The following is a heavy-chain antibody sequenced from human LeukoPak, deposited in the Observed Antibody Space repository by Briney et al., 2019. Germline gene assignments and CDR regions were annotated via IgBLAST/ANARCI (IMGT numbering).Heavy chain of an antibody. Sequence: ASVKVSCKASGYTFTSYYMHWVRQAPGQGLEWMGIINPSGGSTSYAQKFQGRVTMTRDTSTSTVYMELSSPRSEDTAVYYCARLKGSSIAARYPFDYWGQGTLVTVSS. CDR2: INPSGGST. CDR3: ARLKGSSIAARYPFDY. V-gene: IGHV1-46*01. J-gene: IGHJ4*02. CDR1: GYTFTSYY. D-gene: IGHD6-6*01.